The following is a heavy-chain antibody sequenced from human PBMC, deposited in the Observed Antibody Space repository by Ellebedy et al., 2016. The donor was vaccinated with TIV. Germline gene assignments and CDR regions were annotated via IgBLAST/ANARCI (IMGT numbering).Heavy chain of an antibody. V-gene: IGHV3-23*01. CDR3: ATHYDILPGHYRGFDH. Sequence: GESLKISCAASGFTFGTCALSWVRQVPGRGPEWVAAISDSGTVIYYADSVKGRFNISRDNSKNTMYLEMSSLRAEDTALYYCATHYDILPGHYRGFDHWGQGTLVTVSS. J-gene: IGHJ4*02. CDR2: ISDSGTVI. CDR1: GFTFGTCA. D-gene: IGHD3-9*01.